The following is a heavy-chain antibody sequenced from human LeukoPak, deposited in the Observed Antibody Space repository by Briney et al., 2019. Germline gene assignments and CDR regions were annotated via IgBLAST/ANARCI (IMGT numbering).Heavy chain of an antibody. V-gene: IGHV3-33*01. CDR1: GFSFSNYG. CDR2: MWSDGTNK. Sequence: GGSLRLSCAASGFSFSNYGLHWVRQAPGKGLEWVAVMWSDGTNKYYADSVKGRFTISRDNSKNTLYLQMNSLRAEDTAVYYCARDLVTRLDYWGQGTLVTVSS. CDR3: ARDLVTRLDY. J-gene: IGHJ4*02. D-gene: IGHD2-21*02.